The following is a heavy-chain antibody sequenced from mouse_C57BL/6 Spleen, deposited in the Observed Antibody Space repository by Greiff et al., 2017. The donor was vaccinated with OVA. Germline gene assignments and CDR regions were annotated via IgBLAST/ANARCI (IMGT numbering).Heavy chain of an antibody. Sequence: EVQLVESGGDLVKPGGSLKLSCAASGFTFSSYGMSWVRQTPDKRLEWVATISSGGSYTYYPDSVKGRFTISRDNAKNTLYLQMSSLKSEDTAMYYCARQGVFITTVVAPSYAMDYWGQGTSVTVSS. J-gene: IGHJ4*01. CDR1: GFTFSSYG. CDR3: ARQGVFITTVVAPSYAMDY. V-gene: IGHV5-6*01. CDR2: ISSGGSYT. D-gene: IGHD1-1*01.